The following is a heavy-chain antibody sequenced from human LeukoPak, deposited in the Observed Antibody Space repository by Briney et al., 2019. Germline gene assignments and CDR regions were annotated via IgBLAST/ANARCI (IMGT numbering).Heavy chain of an antibody. CDR1: GFTFSDYD. J-gene: IGHJ4*02. Sequence: GGSLRLSCAASGFTFSDYDMSWIRQAPGKGLEWVSYISSSGSTIYYADSVKGRFTISRDNAKNSLYLQMNSLRAEDTAVYYCARARLRGENWSPSGVDYFDYWGQGTLVSVSS. D-gene: IGHD3-16*01. CDR3: ARARLRGENWSPSGVDYFDY. CDR2: ISSSGSTI. V-gene: IGHV3-11*04.